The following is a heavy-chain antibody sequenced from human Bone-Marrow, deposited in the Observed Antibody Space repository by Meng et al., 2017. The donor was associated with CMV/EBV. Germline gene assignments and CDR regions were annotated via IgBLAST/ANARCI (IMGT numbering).Heavy chain of an antibody. CDR3: VRGWIYCSSSSCVVDY. J-gene: IGHJ4*02. Sequence: GGSLRLSCAASGFTFSSYSMNWVRQAPGKGLEWVALISYDDSNIYYADSVKGRFTISRDNSKNTLYLQMNSLRPDDTAVYYCVRGWIYCSSSSCVVDYWGQGTLVTVSS. D-gene: IGHD2-2*01. CDR1: GFTFSSYS. CDR2: ISYDDSNI. V-gene: IGHV3-30*03.